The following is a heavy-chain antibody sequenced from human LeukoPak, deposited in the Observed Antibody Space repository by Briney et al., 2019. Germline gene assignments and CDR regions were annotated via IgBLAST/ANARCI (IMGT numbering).Heavy chain of an antibody. CDR1: GFTFSSYA. J-gene: IGHJ3*02. D-gene: IGHD6-19*01. Sequence: GRSLRLSCAASGFTFSSYAMHWVRQAPGKGLEWVAVISYDGSNKYYADSVKGRFTISRDNSKNTLYLQMNSLRAEGTAVYYCARDSGIEWLVAFDIWGQGTMVTVSS. CDR3: ARDSGIEWLVAFDI. V-gene: IGHV3-30-3*01. CDR2: ISYDGSNK.